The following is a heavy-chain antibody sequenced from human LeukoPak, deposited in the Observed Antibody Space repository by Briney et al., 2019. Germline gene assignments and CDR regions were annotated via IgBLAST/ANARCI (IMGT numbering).Heavy chain of an antibody. CDR1: GFTFSSNA. V-gene: IGHV3-30*02. CDR3: ARGGQINYYYMDV. J-gene: IGHJ6*03. Sequence: SGGSLRLSCAASGFTFSSNAMHWVRQPPGKGLEWVAFMRYDGNTQYYVDSVKGRFTISRDNSENTLYLQMNSLRAEDTAVYYCARGGQINYYYMDVWGKGTKVTVSS. CDR2: MRYDGNTQ.